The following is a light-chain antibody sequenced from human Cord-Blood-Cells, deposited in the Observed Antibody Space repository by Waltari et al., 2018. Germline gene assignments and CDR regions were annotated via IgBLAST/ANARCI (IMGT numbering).Light chain of an antibody. CDR1: QVISSY. J-gene: IGKJ1*01. CDR3: QQYYSFPWT. V-gene: IGKV1D-8*01. Sequence: VIWMTQSPYLLSASTGYRVTIIFRMSQVISSYLAWYQQKPGKAPELLIYAASTLQSGVPSRFSGSGSGTDFTLTISCLQSEDFATYYCQQYYSFPWTFGQGTKVEIK. CDR2: AAS.